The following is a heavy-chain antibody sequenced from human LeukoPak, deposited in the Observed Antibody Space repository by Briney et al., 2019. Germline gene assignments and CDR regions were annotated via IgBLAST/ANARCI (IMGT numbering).Heavy chain of an antibody. CDR3: ARDRGRAAAGIAGIDY. V-gene: IGHV1-18*01. Sequence: ASVKVSCKASGYTFTSYGISWVRQAPGQGLEWMGWISAYNGNTNYAQKLQGRVTMTTDTSTSTAYMELRSVRSDDTAVYYCARDRGRAAAGIAGIDYWGQGTLVTVSS. CDR1: GYTFTSYG. CDR2: ISAYNGNT. J-gene: IGHJ4*02. D-gene: IGHD6-13*01.